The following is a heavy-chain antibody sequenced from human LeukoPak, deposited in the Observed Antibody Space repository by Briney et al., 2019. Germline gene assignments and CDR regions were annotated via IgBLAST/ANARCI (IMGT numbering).Heavy chain of an antibody. CDR1: GFTFSSYA. CDR2: ISGSGGST. D-gene: IGHD6-13*01. V-gene: IGHV3-23*01. CDR3: AKDDRGSWLTYFDY. Sequence: GGSLRLSCAASGFTFSSYAMSWVRQAPGTGLEGLSAISGSGGSTYYADSVEGRFTISRDNSKNTLYLQMNRLRAEDTAVYYCAKDDRGSWLTYFDYWGQGTLVTVSS. J-gene: IGHJ4*02.